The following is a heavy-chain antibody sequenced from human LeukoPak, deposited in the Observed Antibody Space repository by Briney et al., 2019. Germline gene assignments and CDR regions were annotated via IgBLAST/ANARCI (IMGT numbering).Heavy chain of an antibody. J-gene: IGHJ4*02. Sequence: PGRSLRLSCAASGFTFSRFSFRWVRQAAGKGLEWVASIYVTGNYIYYADSVKGRVTISRDNAKNSVFLQMNSLRVEDTAVYYCAREFNTIGNFDYWGQGALVTVSS. CDR1: GFTFSRFS. CDR2: IYVTGNYI. V-gene: IGHV3-21*01. CDR3: AREFNTIGNFDY. D-gene: IGHD1-14*01.